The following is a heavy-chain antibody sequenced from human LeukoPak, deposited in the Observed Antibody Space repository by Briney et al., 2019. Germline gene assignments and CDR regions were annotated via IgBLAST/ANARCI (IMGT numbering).Heavy chain of an antibody. CDR1: GGSFSGYY. CDR3: ARDRYFDWLPLDY. Sequence: PSETLSLTCAVYGGSFSGYYWSWIRQPPGKGLEWIGEINHSGSTNYNPSLKSRVTISVDTSKNQFSLKLSSVTAADTAVYYCARDRYFDWLPLDYWGQGTLATVSS. J-gene: IGHJ4*02. CDR2: INHSGST. V-gene: IGHV4-34*01. D-gene: IGHD3-9*01.